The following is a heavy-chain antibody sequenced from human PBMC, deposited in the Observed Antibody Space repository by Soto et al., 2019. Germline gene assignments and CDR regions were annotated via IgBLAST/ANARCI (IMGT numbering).Heavy chain of an antibody. CDR1: GGTFSSYT. CDR2: IIPIFGTA. V-gene: IGHV1-69*13. Sequence: SVKVSCKASGGTFSSYTISWVRQAPGQGLEWMGRIIPIFGTANYAQKFQGRVTITADESTSTAYMELSSLRSEDTAVYYCARTYYYDSSGYYYFDYWGQGALVTVSS. CDR3: ARTYYYDSSGYYYFDY. J-gene: IGHJ4*02. D-gene: IGHD3-22*01.